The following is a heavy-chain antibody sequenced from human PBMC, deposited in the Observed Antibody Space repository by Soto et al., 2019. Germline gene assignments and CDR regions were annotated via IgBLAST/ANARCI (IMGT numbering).Heavy chain of an antibody. Sequence: PSQTLSLTCDISGDSVSSNSAAWNWIRQSPSRGLEWLGRTYYRSKWYNDYAVSVRGRITIDPDTSKNQFSLQLKSVTPDDTAVYYCARGRAAGRGDWSDTWGQGTQVTVSS. CDR3: ARGRAAGRGDWSDT. V-gene: IGHV6-1*01. J-gene: IGHJ5*02. D-gene: IGHD6-13*01. CDR2: TYYRSKWYN. CDR1: GDSVSSNSAA.